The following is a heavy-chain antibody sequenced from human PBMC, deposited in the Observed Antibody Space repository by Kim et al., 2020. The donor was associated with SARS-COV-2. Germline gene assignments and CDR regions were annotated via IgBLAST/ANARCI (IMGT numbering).Heavy chain of an antibody. CDR2: IRSKANSYAT. CDR3: TRGLDDWFDP. CDR1: GFTFSGSA. Sequence: GGSLRLSCAASGFTFSGSAMHWVRQASGKGLEWVGRIRSKANSYATAYAASVKGRFTISRDDSKNTAYLQMNSLKTEDTAVYYCTRGLDDWFDPWGQGTLVTVSS. J-gene: IGHJ5*02. V-gene: IGHV3-73*01. D-gene: IGHD4-17*01.